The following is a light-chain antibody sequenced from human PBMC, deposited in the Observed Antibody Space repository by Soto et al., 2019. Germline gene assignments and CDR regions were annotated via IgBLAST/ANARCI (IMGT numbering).Light chain of an antibody. V-gene: IGKV3-11*01. Sequence: DIVLTQSPATLSLSLGESATHSCRASQSVSSYLAWYQQKPGQGPRLLIYDASNRATGVSARFSGSGYGTVFTLTISSLEPDDFAVYYCQQRSNWITFGQGTRLEI. CDR1: QSVSSY. J-gene: IGKJ5*01. CDR3: QQRSNWIT. CDR2: DAS.